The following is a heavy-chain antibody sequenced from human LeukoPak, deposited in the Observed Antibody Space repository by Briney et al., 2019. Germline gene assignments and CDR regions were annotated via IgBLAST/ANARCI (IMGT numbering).Heavy chain of an antibody. V-gene: IGHV3-30*14. J-gene: IGHJ3*02. CDR1: GFAFSSYA. CDR2: VSAHGVDK. Sequence: GTSLRLSCAASGFAFSSYAMHWVRQAPGKGLEWLAVVSAHGVDKFYADSVKGRFTISKDNSKNTLYLQMNSLRAEDTAVYYCARDHWNDQAEGTDAFDIWGQGTMVTVSS. D-gene: IGHD1-1*01. CDR3: ARDHWNDQAEGTDAFDI.